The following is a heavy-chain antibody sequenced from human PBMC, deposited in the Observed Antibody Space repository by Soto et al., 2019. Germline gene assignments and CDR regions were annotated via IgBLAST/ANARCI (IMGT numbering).Heavy chain of an antibody. J-gene: IGHJ6*02. Sequence: ALVKVSCKASGYTFTSYGFSWVRQAPGQGLEWMGWISAYNGNTNYAQKLQGRFTISRDNSRNTLYLQMNSLRAEGTAVYCCARDFPDVWGPGTTVTVSS. CDR3: ARDFPDV. V-gene: IGHV1-18*01. CDR2: ISAYNGNT. CDR1: GYTFTSYG.